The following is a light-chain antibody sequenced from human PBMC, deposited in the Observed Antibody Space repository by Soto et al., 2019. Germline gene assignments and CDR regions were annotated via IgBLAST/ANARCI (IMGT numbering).Light chain of an antibody. CDR2: MNT. CDR1: TIGSKN. V-gene: IGLV3-9*01. CDR3: QLWDSSSSVG. Sequence: SYELTQPLSVSVALGQTASITCGGTTIGSKNLHCYQQKPGQAPLLVIYMNTNRPSGIPERFSGSKSGNTATLTISRAQAGDEADYYCQLWDSSSSVGFGGGTKLTV. J-gene: IGLJ2*01.